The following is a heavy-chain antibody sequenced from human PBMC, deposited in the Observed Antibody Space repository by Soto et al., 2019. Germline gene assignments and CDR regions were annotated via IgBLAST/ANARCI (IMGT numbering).Heavy chain of an antibody. D-gene: IGHD3-16*01. V-gene: IGHV1-18*01. CDR2: ISPYTGNT. Sequence: QVQLVQSGDEVKKPGASVKVSCKASGYIFVNYGIAWVRQSPVQGLEWMGWISPYTGNTHSATKVQGRLTMTTDTSTSTAYMGLESLTSDDTAVYYCVMVDNYVTPTPQDVWGQGTTVTVSS. J-gene: IGHJ6*02. CDR1: GYIFVNYG. CDR3: VMVDNYVTPTPQDV.